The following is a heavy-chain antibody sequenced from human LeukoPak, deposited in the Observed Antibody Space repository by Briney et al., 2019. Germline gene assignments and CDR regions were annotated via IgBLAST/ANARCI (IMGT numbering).Heavy chain of an antibody. J-gene: IGHJ4*02. V-gene: IGHV3-43*01. CDR2: ISWDGGST. CDR1: GFTFDDYT. D-gene: IGHD3-22*01. CDR3: AKPYYYDSSGYLTN. Sequence: GGSLRLSRAASGFTFDDYTMHWVRQAPGKGLEWVSLISWDGGSTYYADSVKGRFTISRDNSKNSLYLQMNSLRTEDTALYYCAKPYYYDSSGYLTNWGQGTLVTVSS.